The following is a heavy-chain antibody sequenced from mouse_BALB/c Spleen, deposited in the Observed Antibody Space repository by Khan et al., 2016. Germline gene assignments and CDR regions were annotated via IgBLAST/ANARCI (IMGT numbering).Heavy chain of an antibody. Sequence: VQLVESGGGLVQPGGSLRLSCATSGFTFTDYYMSWVRQPPGKALEWLGFIRNKANGYTTEYSASVKGRFTISRDNSQSILYLQMNTLRAEDRATYYCARNWDGFAYWGQGTLVTVSA. J-gene: IGHJ3*01. CDR2: IRNKANGYTT. D-gene: IGHD4-1*01. V-gene: IGHV7-3*02. CDR1: GFTFTDYY. CDR3: ARNWDGFAY.